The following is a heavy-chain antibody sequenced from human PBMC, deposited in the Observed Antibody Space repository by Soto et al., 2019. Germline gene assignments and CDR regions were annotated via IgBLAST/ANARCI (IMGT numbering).Heavy chain of an antibody. V-gene: IGHV1-2*02. CDR1: GYSFTKYH. J-gene: IGHJ6*02. CDR2: INPGSGVT. Sequence: GASVKVSCKASGYSFTKYHMHWVRQAPGQGLEWMGWINPGSGVTNQAQKFQGRVTMTRDTSISTAYTELSSAYMELSRLRSDDTAIYYCARDKGPRYYHYGMDVWGQGTTVTVSS. CDR3: ARDKGPRYYHYGMDV.